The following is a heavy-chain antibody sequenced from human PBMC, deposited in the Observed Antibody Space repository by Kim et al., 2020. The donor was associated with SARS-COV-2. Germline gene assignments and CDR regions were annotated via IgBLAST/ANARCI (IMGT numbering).Heavy chain of an antibody. CDR1: GFTFSTYA. CDR2: ISGSDDNT. J-gene: IGHJ6*02. V-gene: IGHV3-23*01. CDR3: AKDRLPGIQLWLRPSLYGMDV. D-gene: IGHD5-18*01. Sequence: GGSLRLSCAASGFTFSTYAMSWVRQAPGKGLEWVSTISGSDDNTYYADSVKGRFTISRDNSKNTLYLRLNSLRVEDTAVYFCAKDRLPGIQLWLRPSLYGMDVWGQGTTVTISS.